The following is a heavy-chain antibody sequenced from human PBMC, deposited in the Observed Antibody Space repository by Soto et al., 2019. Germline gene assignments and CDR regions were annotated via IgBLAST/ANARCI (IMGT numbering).Heavy chain of an antibody. CDR2: ISGDAHDT. D-gene: IGHD3-3*02. V-gene: IGHV3-23*01. CDR1: GFVFSDYA. Sequence: GGSVTLSCAASGFVFSDYAMSWVRQAPGKGLEWLSAISGDAHDTYYAASVKGRFTISRDNSKNTLYLQMDSLRVEDTARYYCVKDAPQPFSDWGRGTLVTVSS. J-gene: IGHJ4*02. CDR3: VKDAPQPFSD.